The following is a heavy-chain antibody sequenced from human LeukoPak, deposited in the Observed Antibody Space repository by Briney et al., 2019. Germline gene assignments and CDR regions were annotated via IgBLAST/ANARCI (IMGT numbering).Heavy chain of an antibody. V-gene: IGHV1-69*06. D-gene: IGHD3-10*01. Sequence: GCSVKVSCKASGGTFSSYAISWVRQAPGQGLEWMGGIIPIFGTANYAQKFQGRVTITADKSTSTAYMELSRLRSEETAVYYCARARRAVRGVISGYYGMDVWGKGTTVTVSS. CDR3: ARARRAVRGVISGYYGMDV. J-gene: IGHJ6*04. CDR2: IIPIFGTA. CDR1: GGTFSSYA.